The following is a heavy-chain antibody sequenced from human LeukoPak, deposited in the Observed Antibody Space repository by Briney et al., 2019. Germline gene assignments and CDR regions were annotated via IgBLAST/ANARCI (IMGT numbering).Heavy chain of an antibody. CDR1: GXKFSDYW. V-gene: IGHV5-51*01. J-gene: IGHJ6*02. D-gene: IGHD3-10*01. CDR2: IYPGGSDT. CDR3: ARHWPDTAYYYGMDV. Sequence: GESLKISCKGSGXKFSDYWIGWVRQMPGKGLEWMGIIYPGGSDTTYSPSFQGQVTISADKSINSAYLHWSSLRASDTAMYYCARHWPDTAYYYGMDVWGQGTTVTVSS.